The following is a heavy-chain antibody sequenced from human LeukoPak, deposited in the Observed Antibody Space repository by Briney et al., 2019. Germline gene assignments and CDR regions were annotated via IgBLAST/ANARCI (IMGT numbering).Heavy chain of an antibody. CDR1: GGSISSYY. CDR2: IYYSGST. J-gene: IGHJ4*02. CDR3: ARVGSGSYFKVSAAFDY. Sequence: SETLSLTCTVSGGSISSYYWSWIRQPPGKGLEWIGYIYYSGSTNYNPSLKSRVTISVDKSKNQFSLKLSSVTAADTAVYYCARVGSGSYFKVSAAFDYWGQGTLVTVSS. D-gene: IGHD1-26*01. V-gene: IGHV4-59*12.